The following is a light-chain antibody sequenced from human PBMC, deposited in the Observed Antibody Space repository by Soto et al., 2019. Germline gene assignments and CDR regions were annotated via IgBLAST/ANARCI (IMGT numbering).Light chain of an antibody. CDR3: QHYSHWPYT. J-gene: IGKJ2*01. V-gene: IGKV3-15*01. Sequence: IVMTQTPATLSVSPGERATLSCRASQSISTKLAWYQQKPGQAPRLLMYDASTRATGFPARFSDSGSGTEYTLTISSRQSEDFAVYFCQHYSHWPYTFGQGTKLEIK. CDR2: DAS. CDR1: QSISTK.